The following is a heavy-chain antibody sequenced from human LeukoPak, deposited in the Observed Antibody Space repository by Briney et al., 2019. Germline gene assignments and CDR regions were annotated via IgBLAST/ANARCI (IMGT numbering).Heavy chain of an antibody. CDR3: ASGIDYGIV. V-gene: IGHV1-18*04. CDR2: ISAYNGNT. J-gene: IGHJ4*02. CDR1: GHTFTAYY. D-gene: IGHD4-17*01. Sequence: GASVKVSCTASGHTFTAYYIHWVRQAPGQGLEWMGWISAYNGNTNYAQKLQGRVTMTTDTSTSTAYMELRSLRSDDTAVYYCASGIDYGIVWGQGTLVTVSS.